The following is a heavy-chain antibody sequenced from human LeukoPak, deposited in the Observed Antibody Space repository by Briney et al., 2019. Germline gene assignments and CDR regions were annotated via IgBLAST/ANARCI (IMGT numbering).Heavy chain of an antibody. CDR2: ISGSGGST. J-gene: IGHJ4*02. V-gene: IGHV3-23*01. Sequence: GGSLRLSCAASGFTFSSYGMSWVCQAPGKGLEWVSAISGSGGSTYYADSVKGRFTISRDNAKKSLYLQMNSLRAEDTAVYYCAGPMGPAAIFGFDYWGQGTLVTVSS. D-gene: IGHD2-2*01. CDR1: GFTFSSYG. CDR3: AGPMGPAAIFGFDY.